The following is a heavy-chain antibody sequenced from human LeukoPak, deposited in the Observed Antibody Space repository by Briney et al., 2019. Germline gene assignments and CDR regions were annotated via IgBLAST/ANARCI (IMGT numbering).Heavy chain of an antibody. V-gene: IGHV3-48*03. CDR3: ARASNSPFDY. CDR2: IYTDSTI. Sequence: GGSLRLSCATSGFTFSNYEFSWVRQAPGKGLEWVSHIYTDSTIYQADPVKGRFTISRDNAKSSLYLQMNSLRAEDTAVYYCARASNSPFDYWGQGTLVTVSS. D-gene: IGHD2-21*01. J-gene: IGHJ4*02. CDR1: GFTFSNYE.